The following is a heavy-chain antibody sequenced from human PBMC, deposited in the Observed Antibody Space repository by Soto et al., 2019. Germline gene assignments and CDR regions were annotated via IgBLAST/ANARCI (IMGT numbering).Heavy chain of an antibody. V-gene: IGHV3-21*01. J-gene: IGHJ3*02. D-gene: IGHD3-16*01. CDR3: ASPKGGAFDI. CDR1: GFSINSYT. Sequence: PGGSLRLSCAASGFSINSYTMKWVRPAPGKGLEWVSSIGSYSSYMFYADSVKGRFTISRDNAKNSLYLQMNSLRAEDTAVYYCASPKGGAFDIWGQGTMVTVSS. CDR2: IGSYSSYM.